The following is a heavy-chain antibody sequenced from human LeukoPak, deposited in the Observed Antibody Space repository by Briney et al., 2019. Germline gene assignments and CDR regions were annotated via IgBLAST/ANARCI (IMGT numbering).Heavy chain of an antibody. Sequence: PGGSLRLSCAASGFTFSSYSMNWVRQAPGRGLEWVSSISSSSSYIYYADSVKGRFTISRDDAKNSLYLQMNSLSAEDTAVYYWASGREVFGVVPYYFDYWGQGTLVTVSS. V-gene: IGHV3-21*01. D-gene: IGHD3-3*01. CDR1: GFTFSSYS. CDR3: ASGREVFGVVPYYFDY. CDR2: ISSSSSYI. J-gene: IGHJ4*02.